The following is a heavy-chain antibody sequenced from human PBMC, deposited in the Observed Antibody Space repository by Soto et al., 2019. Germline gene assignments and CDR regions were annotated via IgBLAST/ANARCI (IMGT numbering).Heavy chain of an antibody. D-gene: IGHD4-17*01. CDR3: ARRGTVTSDAFDI. Sequence: ISCKGSGYSFTSYCISWVRQMPGKGLEWMGRIDPSDSYTNYSPSFEGHVTISADKSISTAYLQWSSLRASDTAMYYCARRGTVTSDAFDIWGQGTMVTVSS. CDR2: IDPSDSYT. J-gene: IGHJ3*02. CDR1: GYSFTSYC. V-gene: IGHV5-10-1*01.